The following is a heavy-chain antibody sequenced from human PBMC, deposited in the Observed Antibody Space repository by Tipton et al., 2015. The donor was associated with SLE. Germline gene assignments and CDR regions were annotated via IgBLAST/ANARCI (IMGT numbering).Heavy chain of an antibody. V-gene: IGHV4-59*11. J-gene: IGHJ4*02. CDR2: ISYSETT. D-gene: IGHD2-15*01. CDR1: DGSISSHY. CDR3: AGAWQGYCSGGTCYVLDY. Sequence: LRLSCTVSDGSISSHYWSWIRQPPGKGLEWIGYISYSETTNYNPSLKSRVTISVDTSKNQFSLKLRSVTAADTAVYYCAGAWQGYCSGGTCYVLDYWGQGTLVTVSS.